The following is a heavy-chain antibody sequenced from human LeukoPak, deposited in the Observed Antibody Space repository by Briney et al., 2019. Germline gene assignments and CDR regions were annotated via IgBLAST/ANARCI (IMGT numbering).Heavy chain of an antibody. V-gene: IGHV4-59*08. D-gene: IGHD1-26*01. J-gene: IGHJ5*02. CDR3: ARHLTMSGSYALDP. CDR2: IYDSGNT. Sequence: SESLSLTCTVSGVSISAYSWSWIRQPPGKVLEWLGYIYDSGNTKYDPSLKSRLTILRDTSKKQISLRLSSVTAADTAVYYCARHLTMSGSYALDPWGQGTLVTVSS. CDR1: GVSISAYS.